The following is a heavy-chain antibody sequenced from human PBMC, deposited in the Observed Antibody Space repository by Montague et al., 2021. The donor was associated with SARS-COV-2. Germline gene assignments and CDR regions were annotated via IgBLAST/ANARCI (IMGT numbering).Heavy chain of an antibody. CDR2: IYYSGST. CDR1: GGSISSSSYY. CDR3: AGRSSTMVRGVVDYYGMGV. Sequence: SETLSLTCTVSGGSISSSSYYWGWIRQPPGKGLEWIGSIYYSGSTYYNPSLKSRVTISVDTPKNQFSLKLSSVTAADTAVYYCAGRSSTMVRGVVDYYGMGVWGQGTTVTVSS. D-gene: IGHD3-10*01. V-gene: IGHV4-39*01. J-gene: IGHJ6*02.